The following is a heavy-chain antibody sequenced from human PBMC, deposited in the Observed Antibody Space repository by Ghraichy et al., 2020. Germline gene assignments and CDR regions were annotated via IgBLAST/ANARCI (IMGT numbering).Heavy chain of an antibody. CDR3: AREGTVTTGDAFDI. V-gene: IGHV3-30*04. J-gene: IGHJ3*02. Sequence: GGSLRPSCAASGFTFSSYAMHWVRQAPGKGLEWVAVISYDGSNKYYADSVKGRFTISRDNSKNTLYLQMNSLRAEDTAVYYCAREGTVTTGDAFDIWGQGTMVTVSS. CDR2: ISYDGSNK. CDR1: GFTFSSYA. D-gene: IGHD4-17*01.